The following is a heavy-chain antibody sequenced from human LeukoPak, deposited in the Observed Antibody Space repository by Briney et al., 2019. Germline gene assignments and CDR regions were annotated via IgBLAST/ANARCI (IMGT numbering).Heavy chain of an antibody. Sequence: GGSLRLSCAASGFTFSSYAMHGVRQAPDKGLEGGAVISYEGRNKYYADSVRGRFTISRDNSKNTLYLHMKSVRGEDRAVYYCARDPSSSGWYEYYYYLDVWGKGTTVPVSS. V-gene: IGHV3-30*04. CDR1: GFTFSSYA. CDR3: ARDPSSSGWYEYYYYLDV. CDR2: ISYEGRNK. J-gene: IGHJ6*03. D-gene: IGHD6-19*01.